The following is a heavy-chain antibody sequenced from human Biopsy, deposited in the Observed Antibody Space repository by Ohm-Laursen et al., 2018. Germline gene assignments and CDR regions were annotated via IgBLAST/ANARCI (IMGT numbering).Heavy chain of an antibody. CDR1: GFTFSDFY. CDR2: ISAAGPAM. V-gene: IGHV3-11*01. Sequence: SLRLSGAASGFTFSDFYVSWIRQAPGKGLEWISYISAAGPAMFYADSVRGRFTISRDNANNLLYLQMDSLRAEDTAVYYCARRRPIDYWGQGILVTVSS. CDR3: ARRRPIDY. J-gene: IGHJ4*02.